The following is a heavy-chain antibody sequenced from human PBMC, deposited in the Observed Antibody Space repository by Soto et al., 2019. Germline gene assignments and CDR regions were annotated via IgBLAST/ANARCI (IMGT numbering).Heavy chain of an antibody. V-gene: IGHV3-23*01. J-gene: IGHJ4*02. Sequence: LRLSCVASGFTFTTYAMSWVRQAPGKGLEWVSTVGGSGGGTDYADSVTGRFTVSRDNSKNTVYLQMNSLRAEDTAVYYCAKSGSGWYLDYWGQGTLVTVSS. D-gene: IGHD6-19*01. CDR2: VGGSGGGT. CDR3: AKSGSGWYLDY. CDR1: GFTFTTYA.